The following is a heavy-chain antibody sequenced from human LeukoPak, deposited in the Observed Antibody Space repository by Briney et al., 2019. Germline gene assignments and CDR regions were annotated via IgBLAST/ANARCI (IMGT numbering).Heavy chain of an antibody. Sequence: KPSETLSLTCTVSGGSISSYYWSWIRQPAGKGLEWIGRIYTSGSTNYNPSLKSRVTMSVDTSKNQLSLKLSSVTAADTAVYYCASFANYDFWSGYNSQYYYYYGMDVWGQGTTVTVSS. CDR3: ASFANYDFWSGYNSQYYYYYGMDV. J-gene: IGHJ6*02. CDR2: IYTSGST. CDR1: GGSISSYY. V-gene: IGHV4-4*07. D-gene: IGHD3-3*01.